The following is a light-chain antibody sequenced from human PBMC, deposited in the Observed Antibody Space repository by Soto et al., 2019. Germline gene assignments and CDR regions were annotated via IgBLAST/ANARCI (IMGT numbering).Light chain of an antibody. V-gene: IGKV3-11*01. CDR3: QQRSNWPRT. CDR2: DAS. CDR1: QSVSSY. J-gene: IGKJ1*01. Sequence: EIVLTQSPATLSLSPGERATLSCRASQSVSSYLAWYQQKPGQAPRLLFYDASTRATGIPARFSGSGSGTDFTLTISSLEPEDFAIYYCQQRSNWPRTFGQGTKVEIK.